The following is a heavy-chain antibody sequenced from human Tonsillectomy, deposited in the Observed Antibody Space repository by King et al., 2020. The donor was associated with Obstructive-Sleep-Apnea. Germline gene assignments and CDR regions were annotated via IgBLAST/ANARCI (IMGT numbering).Heavy chain of an antibody. CDR1: GYTFTDYY. D-gene: IGHD1-26*01. J-gene: IGHJ6*02. Sequence: VQLVESGAEVKKPGASVKVSCKASGYTFTDYYIHWVRQAPGQGLEWMGWINPNSGGTHYAQKFQGWVTMTRDTSISTVYMELSRLRSDDTAVYYCAREDSGRYYKYGLDVWGQGTTVTVSS. CDR3: AREDSGRYYKYGLDV. V-gene: IGHV1-2*04. CDR2: INPNSGGT.